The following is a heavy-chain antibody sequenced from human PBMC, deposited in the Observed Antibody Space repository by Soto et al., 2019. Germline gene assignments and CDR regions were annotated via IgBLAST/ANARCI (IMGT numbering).Heavy chain of an antibody. V-gene: IGHV5-10-1*01. CDR3: ASNGSPMAARETSYYYGMDV. D-gene: IGHD6-6*01. Sequence: GESLKISCKGSGYSFTSYWISWVRQMPGKGLEWMGRIDPSDSYTNYSPSFQGHVTISADKSISTAYLQWSSLKASDTAMYYCASNGSPMAARETSYYYGMDVWGQGTTVTVSS. CDR1: GYSFTSYW. CDR2: IDPSDSYT. J-gene: IGHJ6*02.